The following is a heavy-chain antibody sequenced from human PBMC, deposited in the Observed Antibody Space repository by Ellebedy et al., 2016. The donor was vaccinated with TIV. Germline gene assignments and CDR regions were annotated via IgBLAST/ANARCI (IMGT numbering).Heavy chain of an antibody. D-gene: IGHD2-21*02. CDR2: INKIGNHT. V-gene: IGHV3-64D*06. J-gene: IGHJ4*02. CDR3: VKDRGDIIRDFDY. Sequence: GESLKISCSASEFTFSHYAMHWVRQAPGKGLEYVSAINKIGNHTHYADSVKGRFTISRDNSKNTLFLQMSSLRPEDTAMYYFVKDRGDIIRDFDYWGQGTLVTVSS. CDR1: EFTFSHYA.